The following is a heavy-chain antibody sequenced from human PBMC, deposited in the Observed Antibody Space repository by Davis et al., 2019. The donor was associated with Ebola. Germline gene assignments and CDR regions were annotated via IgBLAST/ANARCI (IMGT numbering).Heavy chain of an antibody. J-gene: IGHJ3*01. Sequence: GGSLRLSCSASGFIFSTYVMSWVPQAPGKGLEWVSTLGLSADTYYADSVKRRFTISRDNSKNTLHLQMNSLRVEDTAIYFCAKDTATIWFDVWGQGTMVAVSS. V-gene: IGHV3-23*01. CDR2: LGLSADT. D-gene: IGHD2-21*02. CDR3: AKDTATIWFDV. CDR1: GFIFSTYV.